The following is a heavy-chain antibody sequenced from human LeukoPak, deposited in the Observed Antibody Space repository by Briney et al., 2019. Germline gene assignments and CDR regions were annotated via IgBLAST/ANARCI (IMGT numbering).Heavy chain of an antibody. Sequence: ASVKVSCKASGYTFTSYAMHWVRPAPGQRLEWMGWINAGNGNTKYSQKFQGRVTITRDTSASTAYMELSSLRSEDTAVYYCERVRRDGYNGFEYWGQGTLVTVSS. J-gene: IGHJ4*02. D-gene: IGHD5-24*01. CDR1: GYTFTSYA. CDR3: ERVRRDGYNGFEY. CDR2: INAGNGNT. V-gene: IGHV1-3*01.